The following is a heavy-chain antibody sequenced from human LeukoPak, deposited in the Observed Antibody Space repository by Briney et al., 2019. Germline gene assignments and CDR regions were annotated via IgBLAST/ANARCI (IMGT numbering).Heavy chain of an antibody. V-gene: IGHV3-23*01. CDR1: GFTFSSED. D-gene: IGHD6-13*01. CDR2: ISPAGGTT. J-gene: IGHJ4*02. CDR3: AKDLYSSSWYKTYYFDY. Sequence: GGSLRLSCTVSGFTFSSEDMGWVRQLPGGGLEWVSTISPAGGTTYYAESMKGRFTISRDNSKSTLYLQMNNLGVEDTAVYYCAKDLYSSSWYKTYYFDYWGQGTLVTVSS.